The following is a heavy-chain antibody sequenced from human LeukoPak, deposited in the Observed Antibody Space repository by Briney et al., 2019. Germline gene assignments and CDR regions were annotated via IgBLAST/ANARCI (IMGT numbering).Heavy chain of an antibody. V-gene: IGHV1-46*01. Sequence: ASVKVSCKASGYIFTSYYMHWVRQAPGQGLEWMGVINSSGGSTGYAQKFQGRLTMTRDTSTGTVYMELSSLRSEDTAVYYCAREGSLISSDLDYWGQGTLVTVSS. CDR3: AREGSLISSDLDY. CDR2: INSSGGST. D-gene: IGHD3-10*01. J-gene: IGHJ4*02. CDR1: GYIFTSYY.